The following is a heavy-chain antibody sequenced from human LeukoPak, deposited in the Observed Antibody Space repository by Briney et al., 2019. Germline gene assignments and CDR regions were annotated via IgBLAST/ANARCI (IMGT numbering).Heavy chain of an antibody. D-gene: IGHD2-15*01. J-gene: IGHJ4*02. CDR2: IYYSGST. CDR3: ARHEVIVVVVAAFDY. V-gene: IGHV4-39*01. Sequence: SETLSLTCTVSGGSISSRSHHWGWIRQPPGKGLEWIGSIYYSGSTYYNPSLKSRVTISVDTSKNQFSLKLSSVTAADTAVYYCARHEVIVVVVAAFDYWGQGTLVTVSS. CDR1: GGSISSRSHH.